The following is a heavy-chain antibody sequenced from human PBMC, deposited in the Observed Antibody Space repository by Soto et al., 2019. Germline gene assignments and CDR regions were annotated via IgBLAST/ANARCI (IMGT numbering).Heavy chain of an antibody. CDR2: ISSSSSYI. V-gene: IGHV3-21*01. J-gene: IGHJ4*02. CDR3: ARGERELLRFPFDY. D-gene: IGHD1-26*01. Sequence: GALRLSCAASGFTFSSYSMNWVRQAPGKGLEWVSSISSSSSYIYYADSVKGRFTISRDNAKNSLYLQMNSLRAEDTAVYYCARGERELLRFPFDYWGQGTLVTVSS. CDR1: GFTFSSYS.